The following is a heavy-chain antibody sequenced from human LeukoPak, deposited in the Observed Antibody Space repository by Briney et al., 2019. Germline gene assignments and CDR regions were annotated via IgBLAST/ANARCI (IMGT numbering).Heavy chain of an antibody. CDR2: IYPGDSDT. V-gene: IGHV5-51*01. Sequence: GESLKISCKGSGYSFISYWIGWVRQMPGKGLEWMGIIYPGDSDTRYTPSFQGRVIISAAKSINTAYLPRSRLKASHTAMYSCARFPPNGGNSPFDYWGQGALVTVSS. D-gene: IGHD4-23*01. CDR3: ARFPPNGGNSPFDY. J-gene: IGHJ4*02. CDR1: GYSFISYW.